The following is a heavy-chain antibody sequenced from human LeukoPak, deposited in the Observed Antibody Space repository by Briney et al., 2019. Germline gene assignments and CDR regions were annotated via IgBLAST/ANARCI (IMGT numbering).Heavy chain of an antibody. CDR1: GGSISSYY. J-gene: IGHJ5*02. CDR3: ARGRRGQQLVLGRVWFDP. Sequence: SETLSLTCTVSGGSISSYYWSWIRQPPGKGLEWIGEINHSGSTNYNPSLKSRVTISVDTSKNQFSLKLSSVTAADTAVYYCARGRRGQQLVLGRVWFDPWGQGTLVTVSS. V-gene: IGHV4-34*01. CDR2: INHSGST. D-gene: IGHD6-13*01.